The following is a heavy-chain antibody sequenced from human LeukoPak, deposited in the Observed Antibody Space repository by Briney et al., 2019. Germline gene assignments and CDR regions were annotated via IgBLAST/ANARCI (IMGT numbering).Heavy chain of an antibody. CDR1: GFTFSNYG. CDR2: ISAGGGST. J-gene: IGHJ4*02. CDR3: AKARVGVTTFDY. D-gene: IGHD1-26*01. Sequence: PGGSLRLSCAASGFTFSNYGMSWVRQAPGKGLEWVSVISAGGGSTYYADSLKGRFTISRDNSKNTLYLQMNSLRAEDTAVYYCAKARVGVTTFDYWGQGTLVTVSS. V-gene: IGHV3-23*01.